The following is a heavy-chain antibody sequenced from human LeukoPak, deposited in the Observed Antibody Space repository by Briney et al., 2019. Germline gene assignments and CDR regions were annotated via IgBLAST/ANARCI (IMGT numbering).Heavy chain of an antibody. Sequence: PSETLSLTCTVSGGSISSYYWTWIRQPAGRGLEWLGRIYTSGSTNYNPSLKGRVTMSVDTSKNQFSLRLTSVTAADTAVYYCATRPYHSSGYYDYWGQGTLVTVS. V-gene: IGHV4-4*07. CDR2: IYTSGST. CDR1: GGSISSYY. CDR3: ATRPYHSSGYYDY. J-gene: IGHJ4*02. D-gene: IGHD3-22*01.